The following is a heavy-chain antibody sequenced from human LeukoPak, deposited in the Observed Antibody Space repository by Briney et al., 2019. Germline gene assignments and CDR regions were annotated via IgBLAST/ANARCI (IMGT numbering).Heavy chain of an antibody. V-gene: IGHV3-23*01. D-gene: IGHD3-22*01. J-gene: IGHJ4*02. Sequence: GGALRLSCAASGFTFSSYGMSWVRQAPGEGLEWVSAISGSGGSTYDADSVKGRFTISRDNSKNTLYLQMNSLRAEDTAVYYCAKDLYYYDSSGYYDYWGQGTLVTVSS. CDR1: GFTFSSYG. CDR3: AKDLYYYDSSGYYDY. CDR2: ISGSGGST.